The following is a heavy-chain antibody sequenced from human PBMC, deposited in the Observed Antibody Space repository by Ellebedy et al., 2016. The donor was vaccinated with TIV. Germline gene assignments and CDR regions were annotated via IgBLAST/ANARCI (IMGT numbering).Heavy chain of an antibody. D-gene: IGHD6-19*01. V-gene: IGHV1-46*04. CDR3: ARARSSGWLHTPDY. J-gene: IGHJ4*02. Sequence: AASVKVSCKASGYTFTSYFMHWVRQAPGQGLEWMGIINPSVGSTTYAQNLQGRVTMTRDTSTSTVYMELSSLSSEETDVYDCARARSSGWLHTPDYWGQGTLVTVSS. CDR1: GYTFTSYF. CDR2: INPSVGST.